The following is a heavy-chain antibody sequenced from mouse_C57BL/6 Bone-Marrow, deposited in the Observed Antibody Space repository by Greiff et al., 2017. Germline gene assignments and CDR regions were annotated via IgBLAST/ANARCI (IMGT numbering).Heavy chain of an antibody. CDR1: GFTFSSYA. J-gene: IGHJ1*03. Sequence: DVHLVESGEGLVKPGGSLKLSCAASGFTFSSYAMSWVRQTPEKRLEWVAYISSGGDYIYYADTVKGRFTISRDNARNTLYLQMSSLKSEDTAMYYCTKILRFYWYFDVWGTGTTVTVSS. CDR2: ISSGGDYI. V-gene: IGHV5-9-1*02. CDR3: TKILRFYWYFDV. D-gene: IGHD1-1*01.